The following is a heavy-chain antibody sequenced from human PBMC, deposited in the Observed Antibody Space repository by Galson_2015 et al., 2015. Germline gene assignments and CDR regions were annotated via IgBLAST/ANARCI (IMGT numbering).Heavy chain of an antibody. CDR3: AKGGSGPDWFDP. CDR1: RFSVSNYG. D-gene: IGHD3-10*01. CDR2: ILFDGSNK. J-gene: IGHJ5*02. V-gene: IGHV3-30*18. Sequence: SLRLSCAASRFSVSNYGMHWVRQAPGKGLEWVATILFDGSNKFYADSVKGRFTISRDNYETTLYLQMDSLRIEDTAVYFCAKGGSGPDWFDPWGQGALVTVSS.